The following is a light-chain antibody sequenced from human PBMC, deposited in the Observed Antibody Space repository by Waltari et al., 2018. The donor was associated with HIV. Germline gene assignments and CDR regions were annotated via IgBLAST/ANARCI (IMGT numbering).Light chain of an antibody. CDR2: EVS. Sequence: QSALTQPPSASGSPGQSVTIPCPGTSSDVGGYNYIPWYQQHPGKAPKLMIYEVSKRPSGVPDRFSGSKSGNTASLTVSGLQAEDEADYYCSSYAGSNNWVFGGGTKLIVL. V-gene: IGLV2-8*01. CDR3: SSYAGSNNWV. J-gene: IGLJ3*02. CDR1: SSDVGGYNY.